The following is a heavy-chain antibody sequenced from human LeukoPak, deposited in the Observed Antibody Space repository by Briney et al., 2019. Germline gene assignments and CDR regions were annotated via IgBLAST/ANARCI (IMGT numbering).Heavy chain of an antibody. CDR3: ARGALGATISGYYFDY. J-gene: IGHJ4*02. CDR2: IYSGGTR. CDR1: GLTVSSNY. Sequence: GGSLRLSCAASGLTVSSNYMTWVRQPTGKGLEWVSVIYSGGTRYYADSVKGRFTISRDTSKNTLYLQMNSLRAEDTAVYYCARGALGATISGYYFDYWGQGALVTVSS. D-gene: IGHD5-12*01. V-gene: IGHV3-53*01.